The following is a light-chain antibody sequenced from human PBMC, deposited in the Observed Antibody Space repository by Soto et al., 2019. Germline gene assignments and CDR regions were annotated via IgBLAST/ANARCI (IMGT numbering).Light chain of an antibody. J-gene: IGLJ1*01. CDR1: SSDVGASKY. Sequence: QSALTQPASVSGSPGQSITISCTGTSSDVGASKYVSWYQQHPGIAPKLLIYGVTNRPSGVSTRFSGSKSGNTASLTISGLQAEDEADYHCSSYTSASTLLYLFGTGTKLTVL. CDR2: GVT. CDR3: SSYTSASTLLYL. V-gene: IGLV2-14*01.